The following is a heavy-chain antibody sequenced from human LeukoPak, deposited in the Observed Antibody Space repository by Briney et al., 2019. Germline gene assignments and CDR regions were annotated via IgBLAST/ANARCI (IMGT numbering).Heavy chain of an antibody. CDR1: GYTFTSYY. CDR2: INPSGGST. Sequence: ASVKVSCKASGYTFTSYYMHWVRQAPGQGLEWMGIINPSGGSTSYAQKFQGRVTMTRDTSTSTVYMELSSLRSEDTAVYYCARVLRYDSSGHGAFDIWGQGTMVTVSS. J-gene: IGHJ3*02. CDR3: ARVLRYDSSGHGAFDI. D-gene: IGHD3-22*01. V-gene: IGHV1-46*01.